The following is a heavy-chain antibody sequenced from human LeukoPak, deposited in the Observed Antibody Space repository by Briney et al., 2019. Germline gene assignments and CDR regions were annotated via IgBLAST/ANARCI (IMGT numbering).Heavy chain of an antibody. CDR3: TTLGYHLDS. CDR2: FAGSDTTK. V-gene: IGHV3-48*03. J-gene: IGHJ4*02. Sequence: GGPLRLSCATSGFDFGAYEMNWVRQAPGKGLEWVAYFAGSDTTKYYADSVKGRFTISRDNAKNSLYLQMSSLRAEDKALYYCTTLGYHLDSWGQGTLVTVSS. D-gene: IGHD3-22*01. CDR1: GFDFGAYE.